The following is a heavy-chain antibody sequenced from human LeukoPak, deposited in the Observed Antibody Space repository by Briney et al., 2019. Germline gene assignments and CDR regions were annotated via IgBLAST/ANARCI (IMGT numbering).Heavy chain of an antibody. D-gene: IGHD3-16*01. J-gene: IGHJ4*02. CDR1: GFTFSSYG. CDR3: AGAPVGEATTYFDY. CDR2: IWYDGSNK. Sequence: TGGSLRLSCAASGFTFSSYGMHWVRQAPGKGLEWVAVIWYDGSNKHYADSVKGRFTISRDSSKNTLPLQMNSLRTEDTAVYYCAGAPVGEATTYFDYWGQGTLVTVSS. V-gene: IGHV3-33*01.